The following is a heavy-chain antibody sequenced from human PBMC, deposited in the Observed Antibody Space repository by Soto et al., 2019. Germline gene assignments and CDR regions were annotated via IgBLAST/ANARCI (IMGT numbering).Heavy chain of an antibody. CDR1: GGSISSSSYY. Sequence: SETLSLTCTVSGGSISSSSYYWGWIRQPPGKGLEWIGSIYYSGSTYYNPSLKSRVTISVDTSKNQFSLKLSSVTAADTAVYYCATQVDYDYVWGFFDYWGQGTLVTVSS. J-gene: IGHJ4*02. CDR2: IYYSGST. D-gene: IGHD3-16*01. CDR3: ATQVDYDYVWGFFDY. V-gene: IGHV4-39*01.